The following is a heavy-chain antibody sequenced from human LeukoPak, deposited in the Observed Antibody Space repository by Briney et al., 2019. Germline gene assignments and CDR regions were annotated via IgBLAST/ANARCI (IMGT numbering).Heavy chain of an antibody. D-gene: IGHD6-13*01. V-gene: IGHV3-74*01. J-gene: IGHJ4*02. CDR3: ARVIAAAEDFDY. Sequence: GGSLRLSCAASGFTFSSYWMHWVRQAPGKGLVWVSRINSDGSSTSYADSVKGRFTISRDNAKNTLYLRMNSLRAEDTAVYYCARVIAAAEDFDYWGKGTLVTVSS. CDR2: INSDGSST. CDR1: GFTFSSYW.